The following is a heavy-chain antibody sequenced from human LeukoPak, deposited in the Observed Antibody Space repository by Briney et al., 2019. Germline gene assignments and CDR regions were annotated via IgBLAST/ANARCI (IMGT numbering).Heavy chain of an antibody. Sequence: PGGSLRLSCAASGFTFSSYWMSWIRQAPGKGLEWVSYISSSGSTIYYADSVKGRFTISRDNAKNSLYLQMNSLRAEDTAVYYCASVRPYYYDSSGHDYWGQGTLVTVSS. V-gene: IGHV3-11*01. J-gene: IGHJ4*02. D-gene: IGHD3-22*01. CDR1: GFTFSSYW. CDR3: ASVRPYYYDSSGHDY. CDR2: ISSSGSTI.